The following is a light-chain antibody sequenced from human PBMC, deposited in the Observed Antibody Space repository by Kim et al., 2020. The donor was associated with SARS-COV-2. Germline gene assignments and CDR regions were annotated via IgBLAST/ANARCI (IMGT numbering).Light chain of an antibody. CDR2: DVT. V-gene: IGLV2-11*03. J-gene: IGLJ1*01. CDR3: CSYAGTYTYV. Sequence: QSVTISCTGTSSDVGAYNFVSWYLQHPGKAPKLMIYDVTKRPSGVPDRFSGSMSGNTASLTISGLQAEDEADYYCCSYAGTYTYVFGTGTKVTVL. CDR1: SSDVGAYNF.